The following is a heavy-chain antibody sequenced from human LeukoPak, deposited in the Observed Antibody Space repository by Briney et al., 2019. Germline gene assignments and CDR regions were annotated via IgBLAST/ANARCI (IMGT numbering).Heavy chain of an antibody. Sequence: GASLKISCKASGYPFTNYWIGWVRQMPGKGLEWMGIIYPGDSDTRYSPSFRGQVIISADKSIRTAYLQWTSLKASDTAMYYCARHTGEGSHFQHWGQGSLVTVSS. CDR2: IYPGDSDT. D-gene: IGHD3-16*01. J-gene: IGHJ1*01. V-gene: IGHV5-51*01. CDR1: GYPFTNYW. CDR3: ARHTGEGSHFQH.